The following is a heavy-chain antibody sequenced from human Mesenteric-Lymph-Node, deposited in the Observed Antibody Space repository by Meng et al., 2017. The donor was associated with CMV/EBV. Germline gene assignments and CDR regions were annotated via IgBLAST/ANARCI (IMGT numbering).Heavy chain of an antibody. Sequence: GESLKISCAASGFTFSSYWMSWVRQAPGKGLEWVANIKQDGSEKYYVDSVKGRFTISRDNDKNSLYLQMNSLRAEDTAVYYCARDLYDFWSGYAWGYYYYGMDVWGQGTTVTVSS. V-gene: IGHV3-7*01. CDR2: IKQDGSEK. D-gene: IGHD3-3*01. J-gene: IGHJ6*02. CDR1: GFTFSSYW. CDR3: ARDLYDFWSGYAWGYYYYGMDV.